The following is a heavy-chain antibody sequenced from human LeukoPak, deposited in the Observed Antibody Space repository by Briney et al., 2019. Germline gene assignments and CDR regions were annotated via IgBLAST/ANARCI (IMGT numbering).Heavy chain of an antibody. Sequence: LAGGSLRLSCAASGFTFSSYGMHWVRQAPGKGPEWVALIYYDGSQRKYVDSVKGRFTISRDNSKNTVYLEINNLRAEDTAVYYCARDLGYFHYWGQGTLVTVSS. V-gene: IGHV3-33*01. D-gene: IGHD7-27*01. CDR2: IYYDGSQR. J-gene: IGHJ4*02. CDR3: ARDLGYFHY. CDR1: GFTFSSYG.